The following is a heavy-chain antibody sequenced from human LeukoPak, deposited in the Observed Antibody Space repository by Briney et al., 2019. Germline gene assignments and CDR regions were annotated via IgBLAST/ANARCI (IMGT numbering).Heavy chain of an antibody. D-gene: IGHD2-8*01. CDR1: GFTFSNAW. J-gene: IGHJ4*02. CDR3: TTESCNNGVCYSDH. CDR2: IKSKTDGGTT. V-gene: IGHV3-15*01. Sequence: PGGSLRLSCAASGFTFSNAWMTWVRQAPGKGREWVGRIKSKTDGGTTDYAAPVKGRFTISRDDSKNTLYLQMNSLKTEDPAVYYCTTESCNNGVCYSDHWGQGTLVTVSS.